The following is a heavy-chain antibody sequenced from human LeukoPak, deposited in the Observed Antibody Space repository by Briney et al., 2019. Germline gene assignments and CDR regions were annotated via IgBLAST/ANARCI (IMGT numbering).Heavy chain of an antibody. J-gene: IGHJ6*03. CDR1: GFTFSDYY. CDR3: AKGYGWEASYYYYYMDV. CDR2: ISSSGSTI. D-gene: IGHD1-26*01. V-gene: IGHV3-11*04. Sequence: PGGPLRLSCAASGFTFSDYYMSWIRQAPGKGLEWVSYISSSGSTIYYADSVKGRFTISRDNAKNTLYLRMNSLRAEDTAVYYCAKGYGWEASYYYYYMDVWGKGTTVTISS.